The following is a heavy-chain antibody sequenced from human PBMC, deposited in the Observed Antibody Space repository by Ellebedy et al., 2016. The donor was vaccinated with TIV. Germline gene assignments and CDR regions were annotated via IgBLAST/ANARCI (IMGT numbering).Heavy chain of an antibody. V-gene: IGHV4-39*07. CDR3: ATHSNPNRVQANWIEA. CDR2: IYHSGHS. J-gene: IGHJ5*02. Sequence: MPSEPLSLTCTVSGGSITSDDYFWGCIPQPPGKGPEWIGCIYHSGHSYYTPSLQTRVTLSIDTSKKQFSLEVRTVTAADTAVYDCATHSNPNRVQANWIEAWGQGVLVTVSS. D-gene: IGHD4-11*01. CDR1: GGSITSDDYF.